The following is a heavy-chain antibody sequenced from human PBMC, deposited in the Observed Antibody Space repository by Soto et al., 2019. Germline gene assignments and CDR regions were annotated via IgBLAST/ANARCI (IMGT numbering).Heavy chain of an antibody. Sequence: QVQLKQSGPRLARPSGTLSLTCVVSGGSISSTNWWTWVRQTPGKGLEWIEVYHTGSTKYNPSLKNRVTISVDKSNNQFSLNLKSVTAADTAVYYCATLPPRIVVVVLPIPSWGQGTLVTVSS. D-gene: IGHD2-15*01. V-gene: IGHV4-4*02. J-gene: IGHJ4*02. CDR3: ATLPPRIVVVVLPIPS. CDR2: VYHTGST. CDR1: GGSISSTNW.